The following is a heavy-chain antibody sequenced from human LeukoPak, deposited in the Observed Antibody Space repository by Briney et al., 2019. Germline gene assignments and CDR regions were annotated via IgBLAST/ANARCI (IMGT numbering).Heavy chain of an antibody. D-gene: IGHD6-19*01. Sequence: ASVKVSCKASGYTFTNYAIHWVRQAPGQGLEWMGWINGGNGNTKYSQKFQDRVTITRDTSASTAYMELSSLRSEDTAIYYRARSTEYSSGSNGGYYFDYWGQGTLVTVSS. CDR2: INGGNGNT. J-gene: IGHJ4*02. CDR3: ARSTEYSSGSNGGYYFDY. V-gene: IGHV1-3*01. CDR1: GYTFTNYA.